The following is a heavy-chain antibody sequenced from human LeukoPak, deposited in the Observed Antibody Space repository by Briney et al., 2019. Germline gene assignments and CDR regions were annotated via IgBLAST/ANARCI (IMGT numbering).Heavy chain of an antibody. Sequence: ASVKVSCKASGYTFTGYYMHWVRQAPGQGLEWMGRIIPIFGTANYAQKFQGRVTITADKSTSTAYMELSSLRSEDTAVYYCARGGYYYDSSGYYPYYFDYWGQGTLVTVSS. CDR3: ARGGYYYDSSGYYPYYFDY. V-gene: IGHV1-69*06. J-gene: IGHJ4*02. D-gene: IGHD3-22*01. CDR2: IIPIFGTA. CDR1: GYTFTGYY.